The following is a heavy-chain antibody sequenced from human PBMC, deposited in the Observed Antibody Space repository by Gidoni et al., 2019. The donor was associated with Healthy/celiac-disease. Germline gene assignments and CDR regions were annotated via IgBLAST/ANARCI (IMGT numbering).Heavy chain of an antibody. Sequence: QVQLQQRGAGLLKPSETLSPTCAVHGGSFSGYYWSWIRQPPGKGLEWIGEINHSGSTNYNPSLKSRVTISVDTSKNQFSLKLSSVTAADTAVYYCARAPGIFISRYFDYWGQGTLVTVSS. CDR3: ARAPGIFISRYFDY. CDR1: GGSFSGYY. D-gene: IGHD3-3*01. V-gene: IGHV4-34*01. CDR2: INHSGST. J-gene: IGHJ4*02.